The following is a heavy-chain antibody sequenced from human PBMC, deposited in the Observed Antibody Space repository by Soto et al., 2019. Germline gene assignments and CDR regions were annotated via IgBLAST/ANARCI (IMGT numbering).Heavy chain of an antibody. CDR3: ARDRTDSGYYTNWLDP. D-gene: IGHD3-22*01. V-gene: IGHV1-69*06. J-gene: IGHJ5*02. Sequence: ASVKVSCKASGGTFGSDAITWVRQAPGQGLEWVGRIIPIFGTTNYAQNLQGRVTISADKSTLTSYMELHSLTSDDTALYYCARDRTDSGYYTNWLDPWGQGTQVTVS. CDR1: GGTFGSDA. CDR2: IIPIFGTT.